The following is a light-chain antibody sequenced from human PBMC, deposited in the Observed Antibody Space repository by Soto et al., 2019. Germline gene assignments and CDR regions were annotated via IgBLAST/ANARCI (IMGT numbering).Light chain of an antibody. CDR1: QTVSSNY. CDR2: AAS. V-gene: IGKV3-20*01. CDR3: QLYATTPKP. Sequence: EILLTQSPGTVSLSPGERATLSCRASQTVSSNYLAWYQQKPGQAPRLLIYAASTRATGIPDRFSGSGSGTDFTLFISRLQPEDFAVYYCQLYATTPKPFCQGTKVDIK. J-gene: IGKJ1*01.